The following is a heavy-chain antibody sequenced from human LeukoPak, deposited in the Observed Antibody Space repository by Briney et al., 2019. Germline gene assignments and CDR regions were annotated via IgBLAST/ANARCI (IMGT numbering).Heavy chain of an antibody. CDR3: ARGYYYGSSNWFDA. CDR1: GGSISGFC. CDR2: IYSSGST. V-gene: IGHV4-4*07. Sequence: SETLSLTCTVSGGSISGFCWGWIRQPAGKGLEWIGRIYSSGSTDYNPSLKSRVAMSVDTSKNQFSLKLSSVTAADTAVYYCARGYYYGSSNWFDAWGQGTLVTVSS. D-gene: IGHD3-10*01. J-gene: IGHJ5*02.